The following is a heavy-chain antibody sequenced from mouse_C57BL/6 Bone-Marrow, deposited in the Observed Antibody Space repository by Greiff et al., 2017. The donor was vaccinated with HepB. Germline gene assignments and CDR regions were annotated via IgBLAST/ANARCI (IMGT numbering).Heavy chain of an antibody. J-gene: IGHJ1*03. CDR3: ARRGYGSSHWYFDV. CDR1: GFTFSSYG. CDR2: ISSGGSYT. D-gene: IGHD1-1*01. V-gene: IGHV5-6*02. Sequence: GQRVESGGDLVKPGGSLKLSCAASGFTFSSYGMSWVRQTPDKRLEWVATISSGGSYTYYPDSVKGRFTISRDNAKNTLYLQMSSLKSEDTAMYYCARRGYGSSHWYFDVWGTGTTVTVSS.